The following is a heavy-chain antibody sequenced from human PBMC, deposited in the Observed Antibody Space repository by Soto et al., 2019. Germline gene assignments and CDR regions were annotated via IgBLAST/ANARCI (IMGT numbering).Heavy chain of an antibody. CDR3: ERRARPNFYCMDV. CDR1: GFTFSGYA. V-gene: IGHV3-64*01. D-gene: IGHD6-6*01. J-gene: IGHJ6*03. Sequence: EVQLAESGGGLAKPGGSLRLSCAASGFTFSGYAMDWVRQAPGKGLEYVCGIRSNGVGTYYANSVQGRFTISRDNSKNSVYLQIGSLRPEDMYVYSCERRARPNFYCMDVWGKGTTVTVS. CDR2: IRSNGVGT.